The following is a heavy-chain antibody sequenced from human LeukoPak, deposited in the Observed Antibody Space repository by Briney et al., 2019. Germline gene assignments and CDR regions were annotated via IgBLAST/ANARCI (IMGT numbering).Heavy chain of an antibody. D-gene: IGHD3-16*01. V-gene: IGHV3-7*01. CDR2: RKHNGDEL. CDR1: GFTFSSYW. CDR3: ARELRTFDS. Sequence: GGSLRLSCAASGFTFSSYWMTWVRQAPGKGLEWVANRKHNGDELNYVDSVEDRFTISRDNAKNSLYLHMTGLRAEDTAVYYCARELRTFDSWGQGTLVTVSS. J-gene: IGHJ4*02.